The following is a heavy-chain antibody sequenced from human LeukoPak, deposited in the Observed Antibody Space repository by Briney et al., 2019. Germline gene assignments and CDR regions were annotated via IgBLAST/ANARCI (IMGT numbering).Heavy chain of an antibody. V-gene: IGHV1-2*06. D-gene: IGHD6-19*01. Sequence: ASVKVSCKASGYTFTGYYMHWVRQAPGQGLEWMGRINPNSGGTNYAQKFQGRVTMTRDTSISTAHMELSRLRSDDTAVYYCARDRQWLVRGAFDIWGQGTMVTVSS. J-gene: IGHJ3*02. CDR2: INPNSGGT. CDR1: GYTFTGYY. CDR3: ARDRQWLVRGAFDI.